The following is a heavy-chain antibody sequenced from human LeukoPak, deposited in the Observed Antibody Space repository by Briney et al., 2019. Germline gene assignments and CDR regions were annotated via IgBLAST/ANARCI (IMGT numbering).Heavy chain of an antibody. V-gene: IGHV3-21*01. CDR1: GFTFSSYS. J-gene: IGHJ6*02. Sequence: PGGSLRLSCAASGFTFSSYSMNWVRQAPGKGLEWVSSISSSSSYIYYSDSVKGRFTISRDNAENSLYLQMNSLTAEDTAVYYCARGRGIAAAGTKDAYYYYGMDVWGQGTTVTVSS. D-gene: IGHD6-13*01. CDR2: ISSSSSYI. CDR3: ARGRGIAAAGTKDAYYYYGMDV.